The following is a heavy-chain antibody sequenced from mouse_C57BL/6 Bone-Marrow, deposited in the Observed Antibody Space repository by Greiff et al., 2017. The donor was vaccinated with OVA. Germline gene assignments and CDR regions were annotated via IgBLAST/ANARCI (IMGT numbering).Heavy chain of an antibody. CDR1: GFSFNTYA. CDR2: IRSKSNNYAT. CDR3: VRHSYYYGSSPYAMDY. V-gene: IGHV10-1*01. Sequence: VQLKESGGGLVQPKGSLKLSCAASGFSFNTYAMNWVRQAPGKGLEWVARIRSKSNNYATYYADSVKDRFTISRDDSESMLYLQMNNLKTEDTAMYYCVRHSYYYGSSPYAMDYWGQGTSVTVSS. D-gene: IGHD1-1*01. J-gene: IGHJ4*01.